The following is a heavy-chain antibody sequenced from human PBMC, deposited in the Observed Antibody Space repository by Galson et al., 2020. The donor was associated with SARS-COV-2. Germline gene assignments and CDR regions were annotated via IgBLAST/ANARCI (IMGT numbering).Heavy chain of an antibody. J-gene: IGHJ6*02. CDR2: TYYRSKWYN. CDR1: GDSVSSNSAA. D-gene: IGHD1-26*01. Sequence: ETSETLSLTCAISGDSVSSNSAAWNWIRQSPSRGLEWLGRTYYRSKWYNDYAESVKSRITINPDTSKNQFSLQLNSVTPEDTAVYYCARDWEASQNIVIHYYYGMDVWGQGTTVTVSS. CDR3: ARDWEASQNIVIHYYYGMDV. V-gene: IGHV6-1*01.